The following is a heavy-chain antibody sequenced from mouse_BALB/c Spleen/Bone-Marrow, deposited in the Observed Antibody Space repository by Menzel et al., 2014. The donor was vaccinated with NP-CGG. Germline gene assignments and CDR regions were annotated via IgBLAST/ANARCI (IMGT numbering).Heavy chain of an antibody. CDR2: IWGDGST. J-gene: IGHJ3*01. D-gene: IGHD3-3*01. CDR3: RGGPWFAY. Sequence: VKLMESGPGLVSPSQRLSIPCTVSGFSLKSYGVSWVRQPPGKGLEWLGVIWGDGSTNYHSALISRLSISKDNSKSQVFLKLNSLQTDDTATYYCRGGPWFAYWGQGTLVTVSA. V-gene: IGHV2-3*01. CDR1: GFSLKSYG.